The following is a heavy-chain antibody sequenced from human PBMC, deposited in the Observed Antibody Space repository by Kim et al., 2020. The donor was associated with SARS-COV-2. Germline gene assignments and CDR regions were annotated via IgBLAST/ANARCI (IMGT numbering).Heavy chain of an antibody. CDR3: ARLPLWFGEQGWFDP. D-gene: IGHD3-10*01. CDR1: GYTFTSYG. V-gene: IGHV1-18*01. CDR2: ISAYNGNT. J-gene: IGHJ5*02. Sequence: ASVKVSCKASGYTFTSYGISWVRQAPGQGLEWMGWISAYNGNTNYAQKLQGRVTMTTDTSTSTAYMELRSLRSDDTAVYYCARLPLWFGEQGWFDPWGQGTLVTVSS.